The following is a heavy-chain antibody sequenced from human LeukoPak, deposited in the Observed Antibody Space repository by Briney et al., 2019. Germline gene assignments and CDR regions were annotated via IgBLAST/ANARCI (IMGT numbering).Heavy chain of an antibody. Sequence: GGSLRLSCAASGFTFSSYAMSWVRQAPEKGLEWVSAISGSGGSTYYADSVKGRFTISRDNSKNTLYLQMNSLRAEDTAVYYCAKDMGVWFGELLNFDYWGQGTLVTVSS. CDR1: GFTFSSYA. CDR2: ISGSGGST. V-gene: IGHV3-23*01. CDR3: AKDMGVWFGELLNFDY. D-gene: IGHD3-10*01. J-gene: IGHJ4*02.